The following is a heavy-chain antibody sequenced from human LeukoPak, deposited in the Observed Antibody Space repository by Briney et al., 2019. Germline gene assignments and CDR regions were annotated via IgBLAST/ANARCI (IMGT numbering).Heavy chain of an antibody. V-gene: IGHV4-39*07. D-gene: IGHD2-15*01. J-gene: IGHJ6*03. CDR1: GGSIRSGDHH. CDR3: ARDLGGYPFFMDV. Sequence: SETQSLTCSVSGGSIRSGDHHWAWVRQPPGKGLEFIGSLDESGRPYYNRPLKSRVSISGDTSGKQFSLNLTSVTAADTAVYFCARDLGGYPFFMDVWGRGTTVIVSS. CDR2: LDESGRP.